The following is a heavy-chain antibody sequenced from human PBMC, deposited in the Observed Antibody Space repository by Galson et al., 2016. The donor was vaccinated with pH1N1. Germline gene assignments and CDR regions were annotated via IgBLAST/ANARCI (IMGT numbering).Heavy chain of an antibody. D-gene: IGHD2/OR15-2a*01. V-gene: IGHV4-34*01. CDR2: INHTGGA. Sequence: SETLSLTCAVYGGSFSHSSWGWIRQPPGKGLEWIGEINHTGGASYNTSLASRATISLDTSKNQFSLKMTSVTASDTAIYYCARRSTELGLDYWGQGVLVTVSS. CDR1: GGSFSHSS. CDR3: ARRSTELGLDY. J-gene: IGHJ4*02.